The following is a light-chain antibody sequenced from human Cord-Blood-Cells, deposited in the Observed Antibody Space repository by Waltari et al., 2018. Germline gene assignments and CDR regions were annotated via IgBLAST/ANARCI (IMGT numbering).Light chain of an antibody. Sequence: QSALTQPASVSGSPGQSITISCTGTSSDGGGYNYLSWYKQNPGKAPKLMIYDLSKRPSVVSSRFSGSKSGNPTSLTSSGLHAEDEADYYSSSYSCSSPWVFGGGTQLTVL. J-gene: IGLJ3*02. CDR3: SSYSCSSPWV. CDR2: DLS. V-gene: IGLV2-14*01. CDR1: SSDGGGYNY.